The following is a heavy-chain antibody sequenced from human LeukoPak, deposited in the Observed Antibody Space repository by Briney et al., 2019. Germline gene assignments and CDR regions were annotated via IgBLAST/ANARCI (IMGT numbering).Heavy chain of an antibody. CDR2: IKQDGSEK. CDR1: GFTFSSYW. V-gene: IGHV3-7*01. D-gene: IGHD6-6*01. Sequence: GGSLRLSCAASGFTFSSYWMSWVRQAPGKGLEWVANIKQDGSEKYYVDSVKGRFTISRDNAKNSLYLQMNSLRAEDTAVYYCAREGSSSWLRAFDIWGQGTMATVSS. CDR3: AREGSSSWLRAFDI. J-gene: IGHJ3*02.